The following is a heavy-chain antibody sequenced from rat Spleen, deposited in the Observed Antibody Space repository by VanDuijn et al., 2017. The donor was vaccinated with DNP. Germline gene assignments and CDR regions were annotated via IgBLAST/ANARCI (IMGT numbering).Heavy chain of an antibody. J-gene: IGHJ2*01. CDR1: GFTFSDYY. CDR3: IRWNSGHFDY. D-gene: IGHD4-3*01. Sequence: EVQLVASGGDLVQPGRSLKLFCAASGFTFSDYYMAWIRQAPTMGLEWVAYIRYDGGSTKYGDSVKGRFTISRDNAKSTLYLQMNSLRSEDMATYYCIRWNSGHFDYWGQGVMVTVSS. V-gene: IGHV5-22*01. CDR2: IRYDGGST.